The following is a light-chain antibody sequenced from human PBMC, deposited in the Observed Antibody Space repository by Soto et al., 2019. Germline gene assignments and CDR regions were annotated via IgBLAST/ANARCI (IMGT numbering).Light chain of an antibody. V-gene: IGKV3-15*01. CDR3: QHFSNWPPT. J-gene: IGKJ3*01. CDR2: YAS. Sequence: EMVMTQSPATLSVSPGERVTLSCRASESVHSNLAWYQQKPGQGPSLLIYYASTRVTGVPDRFSGSGSGTEFTLTISSLQSEDFGVYYCQHFSNWPPTFGPGPKVEIK. CDR1: ESVHSN.